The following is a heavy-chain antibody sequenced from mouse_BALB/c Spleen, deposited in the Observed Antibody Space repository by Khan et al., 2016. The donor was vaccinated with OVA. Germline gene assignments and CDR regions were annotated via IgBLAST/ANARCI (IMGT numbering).Heavy chain of an antibody. CDR2: ISSGSSTI. CDR3: ARSMITTWYFDV. D-gene: IGHD2-4*01. J-gene: IGHJ1*01. CDR1: GFTFSSFG. Sequence: EVELVESGGGLVQPGGSRKLSCAASGFTFSSFGMHWVRQAPEKGLEWVAYISSGSSTIYYADTVKGRFAISRDNPKNTLFLQMTSLRSEDMAMYYCARSMITTWYFDVWGAGTTVTVSS. V-gene: IGHV5-17*02.